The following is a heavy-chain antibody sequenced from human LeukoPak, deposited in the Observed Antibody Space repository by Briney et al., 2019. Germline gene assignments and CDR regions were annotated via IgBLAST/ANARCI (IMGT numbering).Heavy chain of an antibody. J-gene: IGHJ4*02. CDR3: ARRRDSGSLQHFDY. V-gene: IGHV3-48*04. CDR1: GFTFSSYS. D-gene: IGHD1-26*01. CDR2: ISSSGTTI. Sequence: GGSLRLSCAASGFTFSSYSMNWVRQAPGKGLEWVSYISSSGTTIYYADSVKGRFTISRDNAKNSLYLQMNSLRAEDTAVYYCARRRDSGSLQHFDYWGQGTLVTVSS.